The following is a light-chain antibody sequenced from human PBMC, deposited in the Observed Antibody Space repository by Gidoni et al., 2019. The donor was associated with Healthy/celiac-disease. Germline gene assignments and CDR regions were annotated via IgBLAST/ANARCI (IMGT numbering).Light chain of an antibody. CDR1: QSIGSW. Sequence: DIQLTQSPSTLSASVGDRVTIHCRASQSIGSWLAWYQQKPGNAPKLRIYKASSLESGVPSRFSVSGSGTEFTLTISRLQPDDFATYYFQQYNSYSRTFGQGTKVEIK. J-gene: IGKJ1*01. CDR2: KAS. CDR3: QQYNSYSRT. V-gene: IGKV1-5*03.